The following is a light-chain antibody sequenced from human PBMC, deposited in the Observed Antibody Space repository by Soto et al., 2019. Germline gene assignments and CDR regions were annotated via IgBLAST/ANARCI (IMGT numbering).Light chain of an antibody. CDR1: QGIRND. CDR3: QQYGSSPYT. V-gene: IGKV1-6*01. Sequence: AIQLTQSPASLSASVGDRVTITCRASQGIRNDLGWFQQKPGKAPKLLIYAASSLQTGVPSRFSGSGSGTYFTLTISSLQVEDFATYYCQQYGSSPYTFGLGTKLEIK. CDR2: AAS. J-gene: IGKJ2*01.